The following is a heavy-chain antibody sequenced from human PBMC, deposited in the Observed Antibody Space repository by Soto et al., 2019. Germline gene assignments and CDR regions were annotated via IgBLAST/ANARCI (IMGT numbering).Heavy chain of an antibody. CDR2: ITSSGENT. V-gene: IGHV3-23*01. CDR1: GFTFNRYA. Sequence: EVHLLESGGGPVQSGGSLRLYCAASGFTFNRYAMSWVRQAPGKGLEWVSAITSSGENTDYANAVKGRFTISRDNSKNTLYLQLCSLTAEDTAEYYCAKDHRRHYSSESYYMRSFDSWGQGTLVTVSS. J-gene: IGHJ4*02. D-gene: IGHD3-10*01. CDR3: AKDHRRHYSSESYYMRSFDS.